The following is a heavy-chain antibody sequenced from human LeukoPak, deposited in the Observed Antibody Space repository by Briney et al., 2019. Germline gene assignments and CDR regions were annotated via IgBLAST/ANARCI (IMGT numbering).Heavy chain of an antibody. Sequence: PGGSLRLSCAASGFTFNSYSINWVRQAPGKGLEWLSYISSSGSGIYYADSVKGRFTIFRDNVKNSLSLQMNSLRDEDTAVYYCARDRGTAAAGAFFDYWGQGTLVTVSS. CDR2: ISSSGSGI. D-gene: IGHD6-13*01. J-gene: IGHJ4*02. CDR3: ARDRGTAAAGAFFDY. CDR1: GFTFNSYS. V-gene: IGHV3-48*02.